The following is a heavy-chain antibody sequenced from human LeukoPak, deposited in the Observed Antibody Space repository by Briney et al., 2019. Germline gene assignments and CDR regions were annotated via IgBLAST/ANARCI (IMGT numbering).Heavy chain of an antibody. Sequence: SETLSLTSTVSGSSFYWSWMRQPPGKGLEWIGSIYYSGSTYYNPSLKSRVTISVDTSKNQFSLKLSSVTAADTAVYYCARDQGNLIAVAGTGFDYWGQGTLVTVSS. D-gene: IGHD6-19*01. J-gene: IGHJ4*02. CDR3: ARDQGNLIAVAGTGFDY. V-gene: IGHV4-39*07. CDR1: GSSFY. CDR2: IYYSGST.